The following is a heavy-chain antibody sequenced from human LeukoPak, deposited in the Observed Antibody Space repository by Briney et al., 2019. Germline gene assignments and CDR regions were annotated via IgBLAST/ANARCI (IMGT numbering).Heavy chain of an antibody. Sequence: GGPLRLSCAASGFTFSDHYMSWIRQAPGKGLEWVSYISSSGSTIYYTDSVKGRFTVSRDNAKNSLYLQMNSLRAEDTAVYYCARGQDYSYYYYMDVWGKGTTVTVSS. CDR3: ARGQDYSYYYYMDV. J-gene: IGHJ6*03. V-gene: IGHV3-11*04. CDR1: GFTFSDHY. CDR2: ISSSGSTI.